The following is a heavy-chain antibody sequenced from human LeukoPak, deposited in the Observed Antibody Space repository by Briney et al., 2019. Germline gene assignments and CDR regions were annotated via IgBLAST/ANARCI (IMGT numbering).Heavy chain of an antibody. D-gene: IGHD2-2*03. Sequence: GGSLRLSCAASRFIFSNYGMHWVRQAPGKGLEWVAVIWYDGSNKYYADSVKGRFTISRDNSKNTLYLQMNSLRAEDTAVYYCARLDLFDYWGQGTLVTVSS. CDR3: ARLDLFDY. J-gene: IGHJ4*02. CDR2: IWYDGSNK. V-gene: IGHV3-33*01. CDR1: RFIFSNYG.